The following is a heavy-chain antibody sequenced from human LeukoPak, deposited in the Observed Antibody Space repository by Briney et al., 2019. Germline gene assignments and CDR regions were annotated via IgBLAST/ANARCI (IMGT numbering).Heavy chain of an antibody. CDR3: ARSGSPRAWFDP. Sequence: PSETLSLTCAVSGGSISSGGYSWSWVRQPPGKGLGWIGYIYQSGSTYYNPSLQSRATISVDRSKDQFSLKLSSVTAADTAVYYCARSGSPRAWFDPWGQGTLVTVSS. V-gene: IGHV4-30-2*01. CDR2: IYQSGST. J-gene: IGHJ5*02. CDR1: GGSISSGGYS.